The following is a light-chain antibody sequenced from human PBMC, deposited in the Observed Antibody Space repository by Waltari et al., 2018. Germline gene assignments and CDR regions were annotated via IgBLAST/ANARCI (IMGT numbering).Light chain of an antibody. V-gene: IGLV2-11*01. J-gene: IGLJ2*01. Sequence: QSALTQPRSVSGSPGQPVTISCTGTSSDAGGYDYVSLYQQYPGEAPKLMIYDVTRRPSGVPDRFSGSKSGNTASLAITGLQAEDEADYYCQSFDSRVSNWIFGGGTKLTVL. CDR2: DVT. CDR1: SSDAGGYDY. CDR3: QSFDSRVSNWI.